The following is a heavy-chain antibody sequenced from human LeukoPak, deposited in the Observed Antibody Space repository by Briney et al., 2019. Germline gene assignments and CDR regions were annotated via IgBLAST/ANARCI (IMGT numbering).Heavy chain of an antibody. V-gene: IGHV3-23*01. Sequence: GGSLRLSCAASGFTFSSYAMSWVRQAPGTGLEWVSGISGNGGGTYYAESVKGRFTISRDDTKNTAYLQMNSLKSEDTAVYYCSRFSEGLSGYVQLHGLDVWGQGTTVTVSS. CDR2: ISGNGGGT. CDR3: SRFSEGLSGYVQLHGLDV. D-gene: IGHD5-12*01. CDR1: GFTFSSYA. J-gene: IGHJ6*02.